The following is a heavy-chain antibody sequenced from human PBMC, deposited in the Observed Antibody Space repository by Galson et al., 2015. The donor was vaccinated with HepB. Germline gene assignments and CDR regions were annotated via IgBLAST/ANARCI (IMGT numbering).Heavy chain of an antibody. CDR2: INPNSGGT. V-gene: IGHV1-2*02. Sequence: SVKVSCKASGYTFTGYYMHWVRQAPGQGLEWMGWINPNSGGTNYAQKFQGRVTMTRDTSISTAYMELSRLRSDDTAVYYCARARVTCSGGSCYFFPLHYWGQGTLVTVSS. J-gene: IGHJ4*02. CDR1: GYTFTGYY. D-gene: IGHD2-15*01. CDR3: ARARVTCSGGSCYFFPLHY.